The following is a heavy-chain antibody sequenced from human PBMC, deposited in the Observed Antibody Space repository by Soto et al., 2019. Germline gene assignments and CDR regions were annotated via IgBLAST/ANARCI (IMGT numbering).Heavy chain of an antibody. J-gene: IGHJ4*02. V-gene: IGHV4-39*02. CDR3: TIEGAYPGPDFDY. CDR1: GSSIKSRNYF. Sequence: PSEPLSLTCTVSGSSIKSRNYFLGWIRQPPGKGLEFVGSIHSSGGTYYNPSLKSRVTVSVDLSNSHFSLSLKSLTATDTAVYYCTIEGAYPGPDFDYWGQGTLVTFS. D-gene: IGHD3-16*01. CDR2: IHSSGGT.